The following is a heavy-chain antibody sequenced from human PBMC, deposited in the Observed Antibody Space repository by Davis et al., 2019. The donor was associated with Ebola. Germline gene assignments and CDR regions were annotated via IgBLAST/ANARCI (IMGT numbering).Heavy chain of an antibody. CDR3: AVGGQDGGFDY. V-gene: IGHV1-24*01. CDR2: FDPKYDEP. CDR1: GYSLTELS. Sequence: ASVKVSCKVSGYSLTELSVHWVRQAPGKGLEWMGSFDPKYDEPIYAQKFQVRVTLTEDTSTHTAYMELSSLRSEDTAEYFCAVGGQDGGFDYWGQGTLVTVSS. D-gene: IGHD3-16*01. J-gene: IGHJ4*02.